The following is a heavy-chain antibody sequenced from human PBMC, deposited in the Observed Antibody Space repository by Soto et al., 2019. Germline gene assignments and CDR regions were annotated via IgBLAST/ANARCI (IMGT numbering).Heavy chain of an antibody. J-gene: IGHJ5*02. Sequence: XETLSLTCGVSGYSISSGYQWGWIRRPPGKGPEWIGSVYHDGRTRYNPPLESRVTISVDTSKNQFYLNLNSVTVADTAMYYCARDFYGSRAAGWFDAWGQGTLVTVSS. V-gene: IGHV4-38-2*02. CDR2: VYHDGRT. CDR3: ARDFYGSRAAGWFDA. CDR1: GYSISSGYQ. D-gene: IGHD3-10*01.